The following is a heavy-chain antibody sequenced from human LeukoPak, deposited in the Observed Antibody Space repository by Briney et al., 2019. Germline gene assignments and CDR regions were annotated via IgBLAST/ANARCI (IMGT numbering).Heavy chain of an antibody. V-gene: IGHV4-34*01. CDR3: ARDGDPYGSGSYYPTPMDV. CDR2: IYHSGST. CDR1: GGSFSGYY. D-gene: IGHD3-10*01. J-gene: IGHJ6*03. Sequence: TSETLSLTCAVYGGSFSGYYWSWIRQPPGQGLEWIGSIYHSGSTYYNPSLKSRVTMSVDTSKNQFSLKLSSVTAADTAVYYCARDGDPYGSGSYYPTPMDVWGKGTTVTISS.